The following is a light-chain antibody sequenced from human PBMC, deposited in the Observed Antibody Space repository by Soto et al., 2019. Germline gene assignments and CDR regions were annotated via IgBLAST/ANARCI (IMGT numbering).Light chain of an antibody. CDR2: GAS. Sequence: ETVMTQSPATLSLSPGERATLSCRASQSVTSNYLAWYQQKPGQAPRLLIYGASNRVTGIPDRFSGSGSGTEFTFTISRLEPEDFAVYYCHQYGGSPRTFGQGTKVDIK. V-gene: IGKV3-20*01. CDR1: QSVTSNY. J-gene: IGKJ1*01. CDR3: HQYGGSPRT.